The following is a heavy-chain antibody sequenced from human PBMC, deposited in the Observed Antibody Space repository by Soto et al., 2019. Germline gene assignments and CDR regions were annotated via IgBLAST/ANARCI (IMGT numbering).Heavy chain of an antibody. CDR2: IYYSGST. CDR1: GGSISSSGYY. D-gene: IGHD5-12*01. Sequence: SETLSLTCTVSGGSISSSGYYWGWIRQPPXKGLEWIGSIYYSGSTYYNPSLKSRVTISVDTSKDQFSLKLSSVTAADTAVYYCARHGRSGYGDYYYYYGMDVWGQGTTVTVSS. CDR3: ARHGRSGYGDYYYYYGMDV. J-gene: IGHJ6*02. V-gene: IGHV4-39*01.